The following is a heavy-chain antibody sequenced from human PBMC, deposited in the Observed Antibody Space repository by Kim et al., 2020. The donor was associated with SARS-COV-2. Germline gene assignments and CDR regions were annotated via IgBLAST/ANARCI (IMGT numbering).Heavy chain of an antibody. CDR3: ARLTTYYYYYMDV. CDR2: IYYSGST. CDR1: GGSISSYY. Sequence: SETLSLTCTVSGGSISSYYWSWIRQPPGKGLEWIGYIYYSGSTNYNPSLKSRVTISVDTSKNQFSLKLSSVTAADTAVYYCARLTTYYYYYMDVWGKGTT. V-gene: IGHV4-59*13. D-gene: IGHD1-1*01. J-gene: IGHJ6*03.